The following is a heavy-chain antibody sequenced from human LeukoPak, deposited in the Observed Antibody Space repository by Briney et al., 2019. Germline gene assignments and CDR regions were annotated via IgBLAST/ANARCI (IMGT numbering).Heavy chain of an antibody. D-gene: IGHD3-10*01. CDR2: ISTYNGDT. J-gene: IGHJ5*02. Sequence: ASVKVSCKTSGYTFTSHGNNWVRQAPGQGLEWMGWISTYNGDTNSAQKFQGRVTLTTDTSTSTAYMELRSLRYDDTAVYYCTRRGPPATNWFDPWGQGTLVTVSS. V-gene: IGHV1-18*01. CDR1: GYTFTSHG. CDR3: TRRGPPATNWFDP.